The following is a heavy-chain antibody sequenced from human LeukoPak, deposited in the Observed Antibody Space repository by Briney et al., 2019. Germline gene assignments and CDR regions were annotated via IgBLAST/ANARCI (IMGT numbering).Heavy chain of an antibody. D-gene: IGHD3-16*01. V-gene: IGHV3-30-3*01. CDR3: ARAAYTTYVLRRYYYYAMDV. CDR2: ISYAGSNN. Sequence: PGRSLRLSCAASGLTFSIETIDSVRQAPGKGLEWVARISYAGSNNYYADSVKGRFTISSDNPKNTLYLKMDSLRPEDTAMYYCARAAYTTYVLRRYYYYAMDVWGQGTTVTVSS. J-gene: IGHJ6*02. CDR1: GLTFSIET.